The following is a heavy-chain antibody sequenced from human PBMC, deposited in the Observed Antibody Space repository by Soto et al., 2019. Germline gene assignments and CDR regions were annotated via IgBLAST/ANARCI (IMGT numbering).Heavy chain of an antibody. CDR3: ARGVGPGRYFDWLHLLLVATITDGAFDI. J-gene: IGHJ3*02. V-gene: IGHV1-8*01. D-gene: IGHD3-9*01. CDR2: MNPNSGNT. Sequence: ASVKVSCKASGYTFTSYDINWVRQATGQGLEWMGWMNPNSGNTGYAQKFQGRVTMTRNTSISTAYMELSSLRSEDTAVYYCARGVGPGRYFDWLHLLLVATITDGAFDIWGQGTMVTVSS. CDR1: GYTFTSYD.